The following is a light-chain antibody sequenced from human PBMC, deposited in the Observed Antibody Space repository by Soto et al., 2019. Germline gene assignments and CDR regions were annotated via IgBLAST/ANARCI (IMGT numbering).Light chain of an antibody. CDR1: SSDVGVYNY. V-gene: IGLV2-11*01. CDR3: CSYAGSYTYV. CDR2: DVS. Sequence: QSVLTQPRSVSGSPGQSVTISCTGTSSDVGVYNYVSWYQHHPGKAPKLMIYDVSKRPSGVPDRFSGSKSGNTASLTISGLQAEDEADYYCCSYAGSYTYVFGTGTRSPS. J-gene: IGLJ1*01.